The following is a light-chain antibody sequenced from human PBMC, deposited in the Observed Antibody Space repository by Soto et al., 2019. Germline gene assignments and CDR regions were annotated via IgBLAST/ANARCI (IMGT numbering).Light chain of an antibody. Sequence: DIQMTQSPSTXSASVGDRVIITCRASQSISFWLAWYQQKPGKAPKLLIYEASSLESGVPSRFSGSGSGTEFSLTISSLQPDDFATYYCQQYINYSWTFGQGTKVDIK. J-gene: IGKJ1*01. CDR3: QQYINYSWT. V-gene: IGKV1-5*01. CDR2: EAS. CDR1: QSISFW.